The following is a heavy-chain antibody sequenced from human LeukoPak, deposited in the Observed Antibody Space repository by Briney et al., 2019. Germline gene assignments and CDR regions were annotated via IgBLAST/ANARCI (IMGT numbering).Heavy chain of an antibody. D-gene: IGHD5-18*01. V-gene: IGHV1-2*06. J-gene: IGHJ4*01. CDR2: INPNSGGT. CDR3: ARDRSTAMAIFDY. CDR1: GYTFTGYY. Sequence: ASVKVSCKASGYTFTGYYMHWVRQAPGQGLEWMGRINPNSGGTNYAQKFQGRVTMTRDTSISTAYMELSRLRSDDTAVYYCARDRSTAMAIFDYWGQEPWSPSPQ.